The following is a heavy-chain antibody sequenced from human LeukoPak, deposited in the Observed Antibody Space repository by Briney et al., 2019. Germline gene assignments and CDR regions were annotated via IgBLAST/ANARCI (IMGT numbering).Heavy chain of an antibody. CDR2: IYPGDSDT. CDR3: ARPARGYRYGPFDY. Sequence: GESLKISCKGSGYSFTSYWMGWVRQMPGKGLKWMGIIYPGDSDTRYSPSFQGQVTISADKSISTAYLQWSSLKVSDTAMYYCARPARGYRYGPFDYWGQGTLVTVSS. D-gene: IGHD5-18*01. CDR1: GYSFTSYW. V-gene: IGHV5-51*01. J-gene: IGHJ4*02.